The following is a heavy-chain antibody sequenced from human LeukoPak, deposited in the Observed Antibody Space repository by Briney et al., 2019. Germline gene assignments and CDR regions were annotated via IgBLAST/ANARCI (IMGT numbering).Heavy chain of an antibody. Sequence: APVKVSCKASGYTFTGYGISWVRQAPGHGLEWMGWLSAYNDNTNYAQKLQGRVTMTTDTSTSTAYMELRSLRSDDTAVYYCARRVTFDSSEGPSYYYSYYMDVWGKGTTVTVSS. D-gene: IGHD3-22*01. V-gene: IGHV1-18*01. J-gene: IGHJ6*03. CDR2: LSAYNDNT. CDR3: ARRVTFDSSEGPSYYYSYYMDV. CDR1: GYTFTGYG.